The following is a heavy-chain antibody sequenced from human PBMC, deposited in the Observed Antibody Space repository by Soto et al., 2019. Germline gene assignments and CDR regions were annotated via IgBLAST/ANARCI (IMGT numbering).Heavy chain of an antibody. CDR3: ARELYGDFRNFDY. J-gene: IGHJ4*02. Sequence: GGSLRLSCAASGFTFSSYNMNWVRQAPGKGLEWVSYISSGSSYIYYADSVKGRFTISRDNAENSLYLQMNSLRAEDTAVYYCARELYGDFRNFDYWGQGTLVTVSS. CDR1: GFTFSSYN. V-gene: IGHV3-21*01. D-gene: IGHD4-17*01. CDR2: ISSGSSYI.